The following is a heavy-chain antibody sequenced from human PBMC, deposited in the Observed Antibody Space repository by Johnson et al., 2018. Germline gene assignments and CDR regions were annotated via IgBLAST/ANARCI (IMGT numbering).Heavy chain of an antibody. CDR3: ARDQAVAGPGEGESFDI. CDR2: ISSSSSYI. CDR1: GFTFSSYW. D-gene: IGHD6-19*01. Sequence: VHLVESGGGFVQPGGSLILSCAASGFTFSSYWMHWVRQAPGKGLEWVSSISSSSSYIYYADSVKGRFTISRYNAKNSLYLQMNSLRAEDTAVYYCARDQAVAGPGEGESFDIWGQGTMVTVSS. J-gene: IGHJ3*02. V-gene: IGHV3-21*01.